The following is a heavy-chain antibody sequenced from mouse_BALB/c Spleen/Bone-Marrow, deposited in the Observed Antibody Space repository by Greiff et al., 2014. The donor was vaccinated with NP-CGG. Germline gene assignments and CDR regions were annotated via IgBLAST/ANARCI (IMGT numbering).Heavy chain of an antibody. CDR2: INPSSGYT. D-gene: IGHD1-2*01. J-gene: IGHJ4*01. CDR3: ARRDYGPFYALDY. Sequence: QVQLQQSGAELARPGASVKMSCKASGYTFTSFTIHWVKQRPGQGLEWIGYINPSSGYTNYNQNFKDKATLTADKSASTAYMQLTSLTSEDSAVYYCARRDYGPFYALDYWGQRTSVTVSS. V-gene: IGHV1-4*01. CDR1: GYTFTSFT.